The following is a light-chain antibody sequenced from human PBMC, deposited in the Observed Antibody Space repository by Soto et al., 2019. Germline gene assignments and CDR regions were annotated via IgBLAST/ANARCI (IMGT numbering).Light chain of an antibody. V-gene: IGKV3-15*01. CDR1: RSVSSN. Sequence: EIVMTQSPATLSVSPGERATLSCRASRSVSSNLAWYQQRPGQAPRLLIYGASTRATDIPPRFSGSGSGTDFTLTISRLEPEDFAVYYCQQYGSSPATFGQGTKVDIK. CDR2: GAS. J-gene: IGKJ1*01. CDR3: QQYGSSPAT.